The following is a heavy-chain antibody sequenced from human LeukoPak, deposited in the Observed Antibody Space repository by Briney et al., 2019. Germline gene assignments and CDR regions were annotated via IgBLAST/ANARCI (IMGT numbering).Heavy chain of an antibody. CDR1: GFTFSSYG. V-gene: IGHV3-33*01. J-gene: IGHJ4*02. Sequence: PGRSLRLSCAASGFTFSSYGMHWVRQAPGKGLEWVAVIWYDGSNRYYADSVKGRFTISRDNSKNTLYLQLNSLRAEDTAVHYCARGKREVLNTRVFDYWGQGTLGTVSS. CDR2: IWYDGSNR. D-gene: IGHD1-26*01. CDR3: ARGKREVLNTRVFDY.